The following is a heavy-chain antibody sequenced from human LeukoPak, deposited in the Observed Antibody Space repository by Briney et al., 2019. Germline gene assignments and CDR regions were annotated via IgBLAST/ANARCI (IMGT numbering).Heavy chain of an antibody. CDR1: GFTFSSYG. D-gene: IGHD6-13*01. CDR3: AKGWYSSSWYGISRFDY. J-gene: IGHJ4*02. Sequence: GGSLKLSCAASGFTFSSYGMHWVRQAPGKGLEWVAFIRYDGSNKYYADSVKGRFTISRDNSKNFLYLQMNSLRTEDTALYYCAKGWYSSSWYGISRFDYWGQGTLVTVSS. CDR2: IRYDGSNK. V-gene: IGHV3-30*02.